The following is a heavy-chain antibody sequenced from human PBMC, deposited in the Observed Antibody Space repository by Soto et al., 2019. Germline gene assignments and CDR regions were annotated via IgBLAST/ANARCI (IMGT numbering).Heavy chain of an antibody. CDR2: ISRSGSTI. J-gene: IGHJ4*02. V-gene: IGHV3-48*03. Sequence: EVQLVESGGGLVQPGGSLRLSCAASGFTFSSYEMNWVRQAPGKGLEWVSYISRSGSTIYYADSVKGRFTISRDNAKNSLYLQMNSLRAEDTAVYYCASGRALFDYWGQGTLVTVSS. CDR1: GFTFSSYE. CDR3: ASGRALFDY.